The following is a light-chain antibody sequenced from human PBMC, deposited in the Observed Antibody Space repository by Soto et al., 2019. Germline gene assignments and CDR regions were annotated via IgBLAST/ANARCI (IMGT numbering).Light chain of an antibody. J-gene: IGKJ1*01. CDR1: QSLLHSNGYNY. CDR2: LGS. V-gene: IGKV2-28*01. CDR3: MQALQTQ. Sequence: DIVMTQSPLSLPVTPGEPASISCRSSQSLLHSNGYNYLDWYLQKPGQSPQLLIYLGSNRSSGVPDRFSGSGSGTDFTLKISRVEAEDVGVYYCMQALQTQFGQGTKVDIK.